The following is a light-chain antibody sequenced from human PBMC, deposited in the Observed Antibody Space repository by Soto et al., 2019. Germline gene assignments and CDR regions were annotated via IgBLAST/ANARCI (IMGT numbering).Light chain of an antibody. CDR1: QNIGSW. CDR2: KVS. CDR3: LQFNTFPWT. V-gene: IGKV1-5*03. J-gene: IGKJ1*01. Sequence: DIPRTPSPFTPSASAGGRGTIPFRASQNIGSWVAWYQQQPGKGPKFLINKVSNLESGVPSRISGSGSGTEFTLTISSLQPDDFATYYCLQFNTFPWTFGQGTKVDI.